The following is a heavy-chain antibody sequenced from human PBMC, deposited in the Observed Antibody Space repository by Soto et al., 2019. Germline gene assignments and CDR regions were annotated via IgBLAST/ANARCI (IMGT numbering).Heavy chain of an antibody. CDR2: ISSSSSTI. V-gene: IGHV3-48*01. J-gene: IGHJ3*02. CDR3: ARGLGYRAFDI. Sequence: HPGGSLRLSCAASGFTFSSYSMNWVRQAPGKGLEWISYISSSSSTIYYADSVKGRFTISRDNAKNSLCLQMSSMRAEDTAVYYCARGLGYRAFDIWGPGTMVTVSS. CDR1: GFTFSSYS. D-gene: IGHD6-13*01.